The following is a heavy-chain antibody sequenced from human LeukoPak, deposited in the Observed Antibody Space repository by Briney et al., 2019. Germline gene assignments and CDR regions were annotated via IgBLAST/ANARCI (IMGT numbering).Heavy chain of an antibody. V-gene: IGHV3-48*02. CDR2: ISSSSSTI. CDR3: ARDPGIQLWLDYFDY. J-gene: IGHJ4*02. Sequence: GGSLRLSCAASGFTFSSYSMNWVRQAPGKGLEWVSYISSSSSTIYYADSVEGRFTISRDNAKNSLYLQMNSLRDEDTAVYYCARDPGIQLWLDYFDYWGQGTLVTVSS. CDR1: GFTFSSYS. D-gene: IGHD5-18*01.